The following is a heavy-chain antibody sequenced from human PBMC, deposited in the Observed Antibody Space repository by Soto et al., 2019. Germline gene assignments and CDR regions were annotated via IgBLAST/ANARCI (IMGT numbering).Heavy chain of an antibody. Sequence: QVQLQESGPGLVKPSETLSLTCTVSGGSISSYYWSWIRQPPGKGLEWIGYIYYSGSTNYNPSLKSRVTISVDTSKNQFSLKLSSVTAADTAVYYCARGNLRLGGSYYADFDYWGQGTLVTVSS. D-gene: IGHD1-26*01. CDR1: GGSISSYY. CDR2: IYYSGST. J-gene: IGHJ4*02. CDR3: ARGNLRLGGSYYADFDY. V-gene: IGHV4-59*01.